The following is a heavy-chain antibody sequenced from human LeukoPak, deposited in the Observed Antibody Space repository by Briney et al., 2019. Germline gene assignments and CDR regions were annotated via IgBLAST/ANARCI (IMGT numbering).Heavy chain of an antibody. V-gene: IGHV1-2*02. Sequence: ASVKVSCKASGYTFTGYYMHWVRQAPGQGLEWMGWINPNSGGTNYAQKFQGRATMTRDTSISTAYMELSRLRSDDTAVYYCARDGLGTDYGDYKVFDYWGQGTLVTVSS. CDR2: INPNSGGT. CDR3: ARDGLGTDYGDYKVFDY. D-gene: IGHD4-17*01. J-gene: IGHJ4*02. CDR1: GYTFTGYY.